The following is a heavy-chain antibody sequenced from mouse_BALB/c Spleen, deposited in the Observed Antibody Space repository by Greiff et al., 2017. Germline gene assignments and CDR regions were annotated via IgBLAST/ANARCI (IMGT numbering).Heavy chain of an antibody. D-gene: IGHD2-4*01. V-gene: IGHV5-6-5*01. CDR2: ISSGGST. Sequence: EVHLVESGGGLVKPGGSLKLSCAASGFTFSSYAMSWVRQTPEKRLEWVASISSGGSTYYPDSVKGRFTISRDNARNILYLQMSSLRSEDTAMYYCASGGIYYDYDWFAYWGQGTLVTVSA. CDR1: GFTFSSYA. CDR3: ASGGIYYDYDWFAY. J-gene: IGHJ3*01.